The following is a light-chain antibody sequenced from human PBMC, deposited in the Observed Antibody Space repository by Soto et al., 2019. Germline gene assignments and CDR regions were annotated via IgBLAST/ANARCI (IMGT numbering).Light chain of an antibody. V-gene: IGKV3-20*01. CDR3: QQYGSSPRT. Sequence: IVLTQSPGTLSLSPGESATLSCKASQSLSSSQLAWYQQKPGQAPRLIIHDASSRATGISDRFTGSGSGTDCTLTITTLEPEDFAVYYCQQYGSSPRTFGLGTKVDIK. J-gene: IGKJ1*01. CDR2: DAS. CDR1: QSLSSSQ.